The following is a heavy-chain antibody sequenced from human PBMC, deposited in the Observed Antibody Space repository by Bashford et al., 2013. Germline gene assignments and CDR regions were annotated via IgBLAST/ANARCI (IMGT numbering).Heavy chain of an antibody. CDR3: XRYYCSAGSCYLDS. V-gene: IGHV5-10-1*01. CDR2: IDPNDSYT. D-gene: IGHD2-15*01. J-gene: IGHJ5*01. Sequence: WVRQMPGEGLEWMGTIDPNDSYTNYSPSFRGLVTISADRSINTAYLQWSGLKASDTAVYFCXRYYCSAGSCYLDSWGQGTLVTVSS.